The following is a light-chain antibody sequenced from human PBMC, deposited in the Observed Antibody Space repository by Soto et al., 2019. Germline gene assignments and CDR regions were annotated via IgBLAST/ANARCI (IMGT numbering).Light chain of an antibody. Sequence: DIVLTQSPATLSLSPGDRATLSCRASQSVGTSLAWYKQQPGQAPRLLIHDAAYRASGIPDRFSGSGSGRDFTLTISGLEPEDFAVYYCQQYGSSPLISFGQGTRLEIK. CDR3: QQYGSSPLIS. J-gene: IGKJ5*01. V-gene: IGKV3-11*02. CDR2: DAA. CDR1: QSVGTS.